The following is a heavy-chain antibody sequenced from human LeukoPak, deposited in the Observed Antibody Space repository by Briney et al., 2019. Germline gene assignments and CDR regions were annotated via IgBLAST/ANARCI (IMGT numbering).Heavy chain of an antibody. J-gene: IGHJ3*02. Sequence: GESLKISCKGSGYRFTSYWIGWVRQMPGKGLEWMGIIYPGDSDTRYSPSFQGQVTIPAHKSISTAYLQWSSLKASYTAMYYCARLLGTVTYYYGSGSPDDAFDIWGQGTMVTVSS. D-gene: IGHD3-10*01. CDR3: ARLLGTVTYYYGSGSPDDAFDI. V-gene: IGHV5-51*01. CDR2: IYPGDSDT. CDR1: GYRFTSYW.